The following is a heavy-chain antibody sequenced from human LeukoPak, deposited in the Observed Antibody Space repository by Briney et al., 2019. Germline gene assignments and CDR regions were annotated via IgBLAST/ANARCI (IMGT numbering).Heavy chain of an antibody. CDR1: GFTFSSYG. V-gene: IGHV3-30*02. CDR3: AKVKEKWRSSSWYQARAKDAFDI. CDR2: IRYDGSNK. D-gene: IGHD6-13*01. J-gene: IGHJ3*02. Sequence: GGSLRLSCAASGFTFSSYGMHWVRQAPGKGLEWVAFIRYDGSNKYYADSVKGRFTISRDNSKNTLYLQMNSLRAEDTAVYYCAKVKEKWRSSSWYQARAKDAFDIWGQGTMVTVSS.